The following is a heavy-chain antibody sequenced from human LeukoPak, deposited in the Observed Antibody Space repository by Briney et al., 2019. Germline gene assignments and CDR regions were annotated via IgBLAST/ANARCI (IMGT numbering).Heavy chain of an antibody. CDR3: ARGPYSYDSSGAFDI. CDR2: IYYSGTT. CDR1: GGSISSSTYY. Sequence: SETLSLTCTVSGGSISSSTYYWAWVRQPPGKGLEWIASIYYSGTTYYNPSLKSRVTISVDKSKNQFSLNLSSVTAADTAVYFCARGPYSYDSSGAFDIWGQGTMVTVSS. J-gene: IGHJ3*02. D-gene: IGHD3-22*01. V-gene: IGHV4-39*07.